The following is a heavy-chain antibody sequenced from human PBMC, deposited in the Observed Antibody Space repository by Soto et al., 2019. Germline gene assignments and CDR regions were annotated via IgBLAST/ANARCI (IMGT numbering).Heavy chain of an antibody. V-gene: IGHV1-46*01. CDR1: GYSFTSYY. CDR3: ATRQRGDSYYYSCHGARYSEH. CDR2: INPSCGST. J-gene: IGHJ1*01. D-gene: IGHD3-10*01. Sequence: ASVKVSCKASGYSFTSYYFHWVRQAPGQGPEWMGLINPSCGSTTYSQKFQGRVTMTRDTSTTKVYMELSALRSEDTAFYYCATRQRGDSYYYSCHGARYSEHSGECSKVSESS.